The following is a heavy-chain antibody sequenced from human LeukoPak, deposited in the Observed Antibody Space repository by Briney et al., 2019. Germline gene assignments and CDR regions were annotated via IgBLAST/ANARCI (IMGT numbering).Heavy chain of an antibody. Sequence: PGGSLRLSCAASGFTFSDYYMSWIRQAPGKGLEWVSYISSSGSTIYYADSVKGRFTTSRDNAKNSLYLQMNSLRAEDTAVYYCAGSGSYKYYFDYWGQGTLVTVSS. D-gene: IGHD3-10*01. V-gene: IGHV3-11*04. CDR3: AGSGSYKYYFDY. CDR1: GFTFSDYY. J-gene: IGHJ4*02. CDR2: ISSSGSTI.